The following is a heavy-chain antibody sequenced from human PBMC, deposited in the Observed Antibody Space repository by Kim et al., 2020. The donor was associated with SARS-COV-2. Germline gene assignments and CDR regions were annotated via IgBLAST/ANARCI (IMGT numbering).Heavy chain of an antibody. J-gene: IGHJ4*02. CDR1: GFTFDDYA. Sequence: GGSLRLSCAASGFTFDDYAMHWVRQAPGKGLEWVSGISWNSGSIGYADSVKGRFTISRDNAKNSLYLQMNSLRAEDTALYYCAKVTGPSLQADQFFDYWGQGTLVTVSS. CDR2: ISWNSGSI. CDR3: AKVTGPSLQADQFFDY. V-gene: IGHV3-9*01.